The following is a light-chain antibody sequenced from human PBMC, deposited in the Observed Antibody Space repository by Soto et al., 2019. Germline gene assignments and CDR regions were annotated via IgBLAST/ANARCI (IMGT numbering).Light chain of an antibody. V-gene: IGKV3-15*01. Sequence: EIVMTQSPATLSVSPGERATLSCRASQTVSSNLAWYQRNPGQAPRLLVYGASTRATGIPARFTGSGSGTEFTLTISSLQSEDFAVYYCQQYNEWPRTFGQGTKVEI. CDR3: QQYNEWPRT. CDR2: GAS. CDR1: QTVSSN. J-gene: IGKJ1*01.